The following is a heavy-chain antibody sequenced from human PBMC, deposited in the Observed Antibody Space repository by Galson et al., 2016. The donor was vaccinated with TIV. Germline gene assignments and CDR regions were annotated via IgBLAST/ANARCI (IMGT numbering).Heavy chain of an antibody. CDR1: GYTFTGNY. CDR2: INPKSGDT. Sequence: SCKASGYTFTGNYMHWVRQAPGQGLEWMGWINPKSGDTSYVQKFQDWVNMTRDMSISTVYMELSRLRSDDTAVYYCARIVYGSSALDVRGQGTTVTVSS. V-gene: IGHV1-2*04. D-gene: IGHD4-17*01. CDR3: ARIVYGSSALDV. J-gene: IGHJ6*02.